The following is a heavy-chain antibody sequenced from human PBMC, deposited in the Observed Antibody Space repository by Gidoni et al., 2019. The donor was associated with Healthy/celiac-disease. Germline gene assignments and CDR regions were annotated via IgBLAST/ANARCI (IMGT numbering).Heavy chain of an antibody. Sequence: QLQLQESGPGLVKPSETLSLTCTVSGGSISSSSYYWGGIRQPPGKGLEWIGSIYYSGSTYYNPSLKSRVTISVDTSKNQFSLKLSSVTAADTAVYYCARPSFGWGWFDPWGQGTLVTVSS. CDR1: GGSISSSSYY. J-gene: IGHJ5*02. CDR2: IYYSGST. D-gene: IGHD3-16*01. CDR3: ARPSFGWGWFDP. V-gene: IGHV4-39*01.